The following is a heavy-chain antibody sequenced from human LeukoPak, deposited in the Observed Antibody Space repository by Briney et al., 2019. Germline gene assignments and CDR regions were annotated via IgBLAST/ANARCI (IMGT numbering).Heavy chain of an antibody. CDR2: IYPYSGDT. CDR1: GYTFTGYY. J-gene: IGHJ3*02. D-gene: IGHD6-6*01. V-gene: IGHV1-2*02. CDR3: ARDRNSGSSLDI. Sequence: ASVKVSCKASGYTFTGYYIHWVRQAPGQGLEWMGWIYPYSGDTNYTQNFQGRVTMTRDTSISTAYMELSSLKSDDTAVYYCARDRNSGSSLDIWGQGTMLTVSS.